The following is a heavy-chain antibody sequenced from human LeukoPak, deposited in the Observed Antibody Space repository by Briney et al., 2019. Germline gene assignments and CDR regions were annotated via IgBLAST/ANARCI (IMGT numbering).Heavy chain of an antibody. CDR2: ISGSGGST. J-gene: IGHJ4*02. CDR1: GFTFSSYA. V-gene: IGHV3-23*01. Sequence: GGSLRLSCAASGFTFSSYAMSWVRQAPGKGLEWVSAISGSGGSTYYADSVKGRFTISRDNSKNTLYLQMNSLRAGDTAVYYCAKAVYDSSGYLYWGQGTLVTVSS. D-gene: IGHD3-22*01. CDR3: AKAVYDSSGYLY.